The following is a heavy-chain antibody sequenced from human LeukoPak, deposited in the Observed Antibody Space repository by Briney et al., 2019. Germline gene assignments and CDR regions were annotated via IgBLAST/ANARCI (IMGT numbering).Heavy chain of an antibody. CDR3: ASSNCGGDCYSGY. J-gene: IGHJ4*02. Sequence: SVKVSCKASGCTFSSFAISWVRQAPGQGLECIGRIIPIFGTANYAQKFQGRVTITTDESTSTAYMELSSLRSEDTAVYYCASSNCGGDCYSGYWGQGTLVTVSS. V-gene: IGHV1-69*05. CDR2: IIPIFGTA. CDR1: GCTFSSFA. D-gene: IGHD2-21*02.